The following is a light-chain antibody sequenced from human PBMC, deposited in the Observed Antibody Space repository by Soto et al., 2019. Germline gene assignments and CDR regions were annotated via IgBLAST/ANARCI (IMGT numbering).Light chain of an antibody. CDR3: QHYGSSSIT. Sequence: IVLTQSPGTLSLSPGERATLSCRTSQGLHFTYLAWYQQKPGQAPSLLIYGASTRATGVPDRFSGSGSRTDFTLTISRLEPEDFAVYYCQHYGSSSITFGQGTRLEIK. J-gene: IGKJ5*01. V-gene: IGKV3-20*01. CDR1: QGLHFTY. CDR2: GAS.